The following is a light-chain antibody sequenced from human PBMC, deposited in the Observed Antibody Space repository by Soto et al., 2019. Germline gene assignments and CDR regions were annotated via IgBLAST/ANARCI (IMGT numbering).Light chain of an antibody. V-gene: IGLV2-8*01. CDR3: SSYAGSNNYV. J-gene: IGLJ1*01. CDR1: SSDVGGYNY. CDR2: EVS. Sequence: QSALTQPPSASGSPGQSVTISCTGTSSDVGGYNYVYWYQQHPGKAPKLMIYEVSKRPSGVPDRFSGSKSGNTASLTVSGLQAEDEADYYCSSYAGSNNYVFGTGTKRTVL.